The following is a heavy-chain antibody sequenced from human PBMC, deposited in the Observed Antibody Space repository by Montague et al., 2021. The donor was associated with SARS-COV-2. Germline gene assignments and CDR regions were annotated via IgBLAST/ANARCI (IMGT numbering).Heavy chain of an antibody. J-gene: IGHJ3*02. CDR3: SRTGLGDYDILTGYTVNAFDI. CDR1: GGSISSYC. D-gene: IGHD3-9*01. CDR2: IYYSGST. Sequence: SETLSLTCTVSGGSISSYCWGWIRQPPGKGLEWNGYIYYSGSTNSNPSLTSGVTISVDTSKDQFSLKLSAVTAADTAVYYCSRTGLGDYDILTGYTVNAFDIWGQGTMVTVSS. V-gene: IGHV4-59*01.